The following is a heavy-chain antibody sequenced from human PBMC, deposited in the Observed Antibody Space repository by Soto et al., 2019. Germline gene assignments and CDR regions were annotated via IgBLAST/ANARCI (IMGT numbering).Heavy chain of an antibody. Sequence: SETLSLTCAVYGGSFSGYYWSWIRQPPGKGLEWIGEINHSGGTNYNPSLKSRVTISVDTSKNQFSLKLSSVTAADTAVYYCARGRYSSSFIERYYYYYGMDVWGQGTTVTVSS. J-gene: IGHJ6*02. D-gene: IGHD6-6*01. CDR3: ARGRYSSSFIERYYYYYGMDV. CDR1: GGSFSGYY. CDR2: INHSGGT. V-gene: IGHV4-34*01.